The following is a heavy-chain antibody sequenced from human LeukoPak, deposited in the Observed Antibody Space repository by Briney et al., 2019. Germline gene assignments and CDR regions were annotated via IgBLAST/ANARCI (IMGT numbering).Heavy chain of an antibody. CDR3: ARDSVGATNYFDY. Sequence: GGSLRLSCATSGFTFSTYGMHWVRQAPGKGLEWVAVISYDGSNKYYADSVKGRFTISRDNSKNTLYLQMNSLRAEDTAVYYCARDSVGATNYFDYWGQGTLVTVSS. V-gene: IGHV3-30*03. CDR1: GFTFSTYG. J-gene: IGHJ4*02. CDR2: ISYDGSNK. D-gene: IGHD1-26*01.